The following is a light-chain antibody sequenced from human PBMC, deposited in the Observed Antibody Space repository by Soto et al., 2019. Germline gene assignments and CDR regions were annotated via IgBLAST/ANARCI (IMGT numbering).Light chain of an antibody. CDR2: GAS. CDR1: QSISDT. CDR3: QQRSNWPWT. V-gene: IGKV3-11*01. J-gene: IGKJ1*01. Sequence: EIVLPQSPATRSVSQGGRATLSCRASQSISDTLAWYQQKPGQAPRLLIHGASTRATGFPARFSGSGSGTDFTLTISSLEPEDFAVYYCQQRSNWPWTFGQGTKVDIK.